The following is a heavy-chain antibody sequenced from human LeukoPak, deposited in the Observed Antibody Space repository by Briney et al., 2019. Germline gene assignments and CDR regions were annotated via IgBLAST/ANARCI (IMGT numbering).Heavy chain of an antibody. Sequence: SGPTPFNPTPTLTLTGSFSGFALPTRGVGVGWIRQSPGKALEWLTLIYWNNDNRYSPSLKTRLTITKDPSKNQVVLTMTEMDPVDTATYYCAHYGDYRFMYYFDYWGQGTLVTVSS. J-gene: IGHJ4*02. CDR1: GFALPTRGVG. CDR2: IYWNNDN. V-gene: IGHV2-5*01. D-gene: IGHD4-17*01. CDR3: AHYGDYRFMYYFDY.